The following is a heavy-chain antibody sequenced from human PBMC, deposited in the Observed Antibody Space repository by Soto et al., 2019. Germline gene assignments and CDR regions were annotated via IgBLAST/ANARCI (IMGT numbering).Heavy chain of an antibody. CDR1: GDSLRNHY. CDR3: ARVSYFRGFDWLFAFDS. D-gene: IGHD3-9*01. V-gene: IGHV4-59*11. J-gene: IGHJ4*02. CDR2: IFYSGDT. Sequence: SETLSLTCSVSGDSLRNHYWSWIRQPPGSRLEWLGHIFYSGDTSSYNPSLKSRVSMSVDTSKNQFSLKLRSVSADDTAVYFCARVSYFRGFDWLFAFDSWGQGALVTVSS.